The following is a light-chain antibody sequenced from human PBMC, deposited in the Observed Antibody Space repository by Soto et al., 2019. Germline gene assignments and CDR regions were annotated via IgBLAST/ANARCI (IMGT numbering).Light chain of an antibody. CDR3: QQYNNWPYT. CDR2: DSS. V-gene: IGKV3-15*01. J-gene: IGKJ2*01. CDR1: QSVSTN. Sequence: EGVMTQSPATLSMSPGERDTLSCRASQSVSTNLVWYQQKPGQAPRLLIYDSSTRATGIPARFSGSGSGTEFTLTISSLQSEDFALYFCQQYNNWPYTFGHGTKLEIK.